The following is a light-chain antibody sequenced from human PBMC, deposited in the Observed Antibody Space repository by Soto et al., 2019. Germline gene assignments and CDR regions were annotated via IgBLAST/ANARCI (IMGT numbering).Light chain of an antibody. J-gene: IGKJ1*01. CDR3: QQYGTSPRT. CDR2: GAS. Sequence: EIILTQSPASLSVSPGERATLSCRASQSVNNNLAWYQQKPGQAPRLLIYGASTRATGIPGRCRGSGSGREFTLTIASLQSEDFAVYYCQQYGTSPRTFGQGTKVEIK. CDR1: QSVNNN. V-gene: IGKV3-15*01.